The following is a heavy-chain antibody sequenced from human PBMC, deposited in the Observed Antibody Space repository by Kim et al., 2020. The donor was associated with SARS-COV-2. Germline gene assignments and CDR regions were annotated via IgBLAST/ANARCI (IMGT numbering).Heavy chain of an antibody. CDR3: ARGKGNYGGNSLVARLGWFDP. D-gene: IGHD2-21*02. CDR1: GYTFTSYA. V-gene: IGHV7-4-1*02. CDR2: INTNTGNP. Sequence: ASVKVSCKASGYTFTSYAMNWVRQAPGQGLEWMGWINTNTGNPTYAQGFTGRFVFSLDTSVSTAYLQISSLKAEDTAVYYCARGKGNYGGNSLVARLGWFDPWGQGTLVTVSS. J-gene: IGHJ5*02.